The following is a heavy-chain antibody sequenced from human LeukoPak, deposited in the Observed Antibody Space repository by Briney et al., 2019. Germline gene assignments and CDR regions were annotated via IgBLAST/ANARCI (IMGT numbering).Heavy chain of an antibody. V-gene: IGHV3-48*03. CDR3: ARDPTVTCYFDY. Sequence: GGSLRLSCAASGFTFSIYEMNWVRQARGKGLVWVSYISSSGSPIYYADRVKGRFTLSRHNAKHSLYLQMNSVRAEDTAVYYCARDPTVTCYFDYWGQGTLVTVSS. D-gene: IGHD4-11*01. CDR2: ISSSGSPI. J-gene: IGHJ4*02. CDR1: GFTFSIYE.